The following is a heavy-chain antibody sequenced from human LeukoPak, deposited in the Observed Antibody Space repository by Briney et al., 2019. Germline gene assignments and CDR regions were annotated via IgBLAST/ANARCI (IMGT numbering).Heavy chain of an antibody. Sequence: ASVKVSCKASGYTFTSYGISWVRQAPGQGLEWMGWINTNTGNPTYAQGFTGRFVFSLDTSVSTAYLQISSLKAEDTAVYYCARDRRNDYDILTGLLDYWGQGTLVTVSS. J-gene: IGHJ4*02. D-gene: IGHD3-9*01. V-gene: IGHV7-4-1*02. CDR2: INTNTGNP. CDR3: ARDRRNDYDILTGLLDY. CDR1: GYTFTSYG.